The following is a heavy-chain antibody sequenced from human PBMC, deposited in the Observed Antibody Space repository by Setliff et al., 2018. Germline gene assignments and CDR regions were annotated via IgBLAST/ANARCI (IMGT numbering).Heavy chain of an antibody. D-gene: IGHD5-18*01. J-gene: IGHJ4*02. CDR1: GGSVGGYY. V-gene: IGHV4-59*08. Sequence: PSETLSLTCTVSGGSVGGYYWSWIRQPPGKGLEWIGYMYYSGDTNYNPSLKSRVTISVDTSKNQFSLELRSVTAADTAVYYCARLPPLHTPMALTFDYWGQGILVTVSS. CDR2: MYYSGDT. CDR3: ARLPPLHTPMALTFDY.